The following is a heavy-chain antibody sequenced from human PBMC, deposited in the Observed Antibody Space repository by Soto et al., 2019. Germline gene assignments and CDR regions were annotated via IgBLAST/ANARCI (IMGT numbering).Heavy chain of an antibody. J-gene: IGHJ6*02. CDR3: ARAGDIVVVPAAITYYYYGMDV. CDR1: GYTVTGYY. V-gene: IGHV1-2*04. CDR2: INPNSGGT. Sequence: ASVKVSCKASGYTVTGYYMHWVRQAPGQVLEWMGWINPNSGGTNYAQKFQGWVTMTRDTSISTAYMELSRLRSDDTAVYYCARAGDIVVVPAAITYYYYGMDVWGQGTTVTVSS. D-gene: IGHD2-2*01.